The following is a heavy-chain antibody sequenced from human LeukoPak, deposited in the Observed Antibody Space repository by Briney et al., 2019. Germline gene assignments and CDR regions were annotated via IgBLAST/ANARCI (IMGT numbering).Heavy chain of an antibody. CDR3: AKLRYYDFWSGANPFDY. V-gene: IGHV3-23*01. J-gene: IGHJ4*02. Sequence: PGGSLRLSCAASGFTFSSYAMSWVRQAPGKGLEWVSAISGSGGSTYYADSVKGRFTISRDNSKNTLYLQMNSLRAEDTAVYYCAKLRYYDFWSGANPFDYWGQGTLVTVS. D-gene: IGHD3-3*01. CDR1: GFTFSSYA. CDR2: ISGSGGST.